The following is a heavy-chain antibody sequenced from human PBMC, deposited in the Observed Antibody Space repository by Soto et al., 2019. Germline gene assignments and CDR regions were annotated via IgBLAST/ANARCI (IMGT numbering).Heavy chain of an antibody. J-gene: IGHJ5*02. D-gene: IGHD6-19*01. CDR3: ARELEAVAGTRYNWFAP. CDR2: INPNSGGT. Sequence: ASVKVSCKASGYTFTGYYMHWVRQAPGQGLEWMGWINPNSGGTNYAQKFQGWVTMTRDTSISTAYMELSRLRSDDTAVYYCARELEAVAGTRYNWFAPWGQGTLVTVSS. V-gene: IGHV1-2*04. CDR1: GYTFTGYY.